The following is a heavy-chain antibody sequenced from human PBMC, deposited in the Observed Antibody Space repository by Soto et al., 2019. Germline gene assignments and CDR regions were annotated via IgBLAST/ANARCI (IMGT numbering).Heavy chain of an antibody. D-gene: IGHD3-16*01. CDR2: IYSSGST. J-gene: IGHJ4*02. Sequence: QLQLQESGPGLVKPSETLSLTCTVSGDSSSSSTYYWGWIRQPPGKGLEWIGSIYSSGSTNYNPFLKSRVNISLDTSKNQFSLKLTSVTAADTAVYYCARSPRGIMITFGGVFEYWGQGTLVTVSS. V-gene: IGHV4-39*01. CDR1: GDSSSSSTYY. CDR3: ARSPRGIMITFGGVFEY.